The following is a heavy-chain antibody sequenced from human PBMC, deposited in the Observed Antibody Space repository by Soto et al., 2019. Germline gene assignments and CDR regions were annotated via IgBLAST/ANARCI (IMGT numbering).Heavy chain of an antibody. Sequence: PGESLETSCKSSGYSLPDSWIGCVSQMPGKGLEWMGIIYPGDSDTRYSPSFQGQVTISADKSISTAYLQWSSLKASDTAMYYCARSDFWSGYNYFDYWGQGTLVTVSS. CDR3: ARSDFWSGYNYFDY. V-gene: IGHV5-51*01. J-gene: IGHJ4*02. CDR2: IYPGDSDT. D-gene: IGHD3-3*01. CDR1: GYSLPDSW.